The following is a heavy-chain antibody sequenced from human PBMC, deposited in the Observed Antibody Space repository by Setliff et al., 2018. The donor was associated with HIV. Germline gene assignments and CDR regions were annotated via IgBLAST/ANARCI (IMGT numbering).Heavy chain of an antibody. Sequence: LRLSCAASGFKFRSFWMTWVRQPPGRGLEWVANIKQDGREKYYVDSVKGRFTISRDNSKNSLYLQMSSLRLEDTAVYYCASGGWSTYYYYGMDVWGQGTTVTVSS. V-gene: IGHV3-7*03. J-gene: IGHJ6*02. CDR3: ASGGWSTYYYYGMDV. CDR1: GFKFRSFW. CDR2: IKQDGREK. D-gene: IGHD6-19*01.